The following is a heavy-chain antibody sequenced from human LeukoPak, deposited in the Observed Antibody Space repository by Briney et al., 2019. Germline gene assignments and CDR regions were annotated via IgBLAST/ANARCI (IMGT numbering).Heavy chain of an antibody. J-gene: IGHJ5*02. Sequence: GASVKVSCKASGYTFTSYDIDWVREATGQGLEWMGWMNPNSGNTGYAQKFQGRVTITRNTSISTAYMELSSLRSEDTAVYYCARGGGSSRRGWFDPWGQGTLVTVSS. D-gene: IGHD2-15*01. CDR2: MNPNSGNT. CDR1: GYTFTSYD. CDR3: ARGGGSSRRGWFDP. V-gene: IGHV1-8*03.